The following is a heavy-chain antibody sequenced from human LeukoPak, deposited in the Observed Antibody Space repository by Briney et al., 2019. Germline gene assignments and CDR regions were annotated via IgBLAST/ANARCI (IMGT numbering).Heavy chain of an antibody. Sequence: RPSATLSLTCTVSGYSISSNDFWAWIRQPPGQGLEWLGNIYHTGTTNYNPSLKSRITISVDTSKNQFSLKLSSVTAADTAVYYCARHSGYYDFWSGPLFLYYYYMDVWGKGTTVTVSS. V-gene: IGHV4-38-2*02. CDR1: GYSISSNDF. CDR2: IYHTGTT. J-gene: IGHJ6*03. D-gene: IGHD3-3*01. CDR3: ARHSGYYDFWSGPLFLYYYYMDV.